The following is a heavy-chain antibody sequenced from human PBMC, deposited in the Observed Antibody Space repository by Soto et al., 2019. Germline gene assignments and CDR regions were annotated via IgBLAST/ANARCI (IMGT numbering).Heavy chain of an antibody. Sequence: PGESLKISCKGSGYSFTSYWIGWVRQMPGKGLEWMGIIYPGDSDTRYSPSFQGQVTISADKSISTAYLQWSSLKASDTAMYYCARHYYDILTGYSPYYYYYGMDVWGQGTTVTVSS. CDR1: GYSFTSYW. V-gene: IGHV5-51*01. D-gene: IGHD3-9*01. CDR3: ARHYYDILTGYSPYYYYYGMDV. CDR2: IYPGDSDT. J-gene: IGHJ6*02.